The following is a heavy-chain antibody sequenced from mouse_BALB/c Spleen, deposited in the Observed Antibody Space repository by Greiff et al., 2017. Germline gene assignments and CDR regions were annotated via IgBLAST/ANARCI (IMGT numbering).Heavy chain of an antibody. CDR3: ALLQTYAMDY. CDR2: IDPANGNT. D-gene: IGHD2-1*01. Sequence: EVQLQESGAELVKPGASVKLSCTASGFNIKDTYMHWVKQRPEQGLEWIGRIDPANGNTKYDPKFQGKATITADTSSNTAYLQLSSLTSEDTAVYYCALLQTYAMDYWGQGTSVTVSS. CDR1: GFNIKDTY. J-gene: IGHJ4*01. V-gene: IGHV14-3*02.